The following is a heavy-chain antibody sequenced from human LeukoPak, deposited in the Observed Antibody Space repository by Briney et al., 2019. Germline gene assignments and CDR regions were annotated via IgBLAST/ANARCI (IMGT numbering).Heavy chain of an antibody. J-gene: IGHJ4*02. V-gene: IGHV3-53*01. CDR2: IYSGGST. CDR1: GFTVSSNY. Sequence: GGSLRLSCAASGFTVSSNYMSWVRQAPGKGLEWVSVIYSGGSTYYADSVKGRFTISRDNSKNTLYLQMNSLRAEDTAVYYCASTHDYGDYGSGYFDYWGQGTLVTVSS. D-gene: IGHD4-17*01. CDR3: ASTHDYGDYGSGYFDY.